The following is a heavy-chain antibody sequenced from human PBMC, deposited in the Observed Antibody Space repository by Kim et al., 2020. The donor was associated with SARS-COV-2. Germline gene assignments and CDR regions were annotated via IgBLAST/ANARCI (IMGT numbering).Heavy chain of an antibody. V-gene: IGHV3-33*01. D-gene: IGHD3-22*01. Sequence: GGSLRLSCAASGFTFSSYGMHWVRQAPGKGLEWVAVIWYDGSNKYYADSVKGRFTISRDNSKNTLYLQMNSLRAEDTAVYYCAREHSSGYYPPFDYWGQGTLVTVSS. CDR2: IWYDGSNK. J-gene: IGHJ4*02. CDR3: AREHSSGYYPPFDY. CDR1: GFTFSSYG.